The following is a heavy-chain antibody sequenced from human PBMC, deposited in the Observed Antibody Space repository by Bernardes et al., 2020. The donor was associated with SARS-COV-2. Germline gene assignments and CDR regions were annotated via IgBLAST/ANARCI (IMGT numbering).Heavy chain of an antibody. V-gene: IGHV3-30*04. J-gene: IGHJ3*02. CDR1: GSAFIIYA. CDR3: SRVRVRRDDAFDI. D-gene: IGHD1-1*01. CDR2: ISYDGSNK. Sequence: CRRLSCSCSGSAFIIYAMHWVRLAQGQGQERVSVISYDGSNKYYADSVTGRFTISRDNAKNTLYLQMNSLRAEDTAVYYCSRVRVRRDDAFDIWGQGTMVTVSS.